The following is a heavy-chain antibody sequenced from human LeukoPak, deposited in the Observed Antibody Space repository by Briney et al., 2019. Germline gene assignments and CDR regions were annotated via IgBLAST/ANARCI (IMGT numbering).Heavy chain of an antibody. Sequence: PSETLSLTCAVYGGSFSGYYWSWIRQPPGKGLERIGEINHSGSTNYNPSLKSRVTISVDTSKNQFSLKLSSVTAADTAVYYCARAIRNFWFDPWGQGTLVTVSS. CDR3: ARAIRNFWFDP. D-gene: IGHD4-11*01. CDR1: GGSFSGYY. V-gene: IGHV4-34*01. J-gene: IGHJ5*02. CDR2: INHSGST.